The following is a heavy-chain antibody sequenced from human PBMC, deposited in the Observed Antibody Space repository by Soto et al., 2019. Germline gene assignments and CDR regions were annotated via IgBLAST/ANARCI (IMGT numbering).Heavy chain of an antibody. CDR2: IIPIFGTA. CDR3: ARGATVVGRSFNIEYVQH. D-gene: IGHD4-17*01. J-gene: IGHJ1*01. Sequence: QVQLVQSGAEVKKPGSSVKVSCKASGGTFSSYAISWVRQAPGQGLEWMGGIIPIFGTANYAQKFQGRVTMTADEPTSTAYMELSSLRSEDTAVYYCARGATVVGRSFNIEYVQHWGQGTLVTVSS. V-gene: IGHV1-69*01. CDR1: GGTFSSYA.